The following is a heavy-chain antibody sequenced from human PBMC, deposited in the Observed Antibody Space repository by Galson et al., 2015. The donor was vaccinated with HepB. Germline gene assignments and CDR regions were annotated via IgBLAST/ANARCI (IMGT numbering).Heavy chain of an antibody. D-gene: IGHD2-2*01. V-gene: IGHV4-59*01. CDR3: ARDREDIVVVPAENKNYYYYYMDV. Sequence: QVQLQESGPGLVKPSETLSLTCTVSGGSISSYYWSWIRQPPGKGLEWIGYIYYSGSTNYNPSLKSRVTISVDTSKNQFSLKLSSVTAADTAVYYCARDREDIVVVPAENKNYYYYYMDVWGKGTTVTVSS. CDR1: GGSISSYY. CDR2: IYYSGST. J-gene: IGHJ6*03.